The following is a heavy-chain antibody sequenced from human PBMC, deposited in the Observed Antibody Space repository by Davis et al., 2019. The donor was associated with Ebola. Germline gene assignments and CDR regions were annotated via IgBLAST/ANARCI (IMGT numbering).Heavy chain of an antibody. CDR2: ISAYNGNT. V-gene: IGHV1-18*01. J-gene: IGHJ3*01. Sequence: AASVKVSCKASGYTFTSYGISWVRQAPGQGLEWMGWISAYNGNTNYAQKLQGRVTMTTDTSTSTAYMELRCLRSDDTAVYYCASSGSSWYAATFWGQGTMVTVSS. CDR3: ASSGSSWYAATF. CDR1: GYTFTSYG. D-gene: IGHD6-13*01.